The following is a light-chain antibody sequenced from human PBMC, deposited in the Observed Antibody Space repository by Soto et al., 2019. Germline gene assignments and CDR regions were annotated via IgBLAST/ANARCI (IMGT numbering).Light chain of an antibody. V-gene: IGLV2-23*02. CDR2: EVN. CDR1: SSYVGSHNL. Sequence: QSALTQPASVSGSPGQSITISCTGNSSYVGSHNLVSWYQQHPGKAPKLIIYEVNKRPSGVSNRFSGSKSGNTASLTIFGLQTEDEADYYCCSFAGSGTYVFGTRTKVTVL. J-gene: IGLJ1*01. CDR3: CSFAGSGTYV.